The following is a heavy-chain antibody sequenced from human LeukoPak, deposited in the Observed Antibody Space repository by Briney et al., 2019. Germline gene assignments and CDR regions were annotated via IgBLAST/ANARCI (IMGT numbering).Heavy chain of an antibody. CDR2: ISSKGGTT. CDR1: GFTFNIYA. CDR3: VKDSGSSDYYDY. J-gene: IGHJ4*02. D-gene: IGHD1-26*01. Sequence: GGSLRLSCSASGFTFNIYALHWVRQAPGKGLEHVSGISSKGGTTYSADSVKGRFTISRDNSKNTLYLQMSSLRPEDTAVYYCVKDSGSSDYYDYWGQGTLVTVSS. V-gene: IGHV3-64D*09.